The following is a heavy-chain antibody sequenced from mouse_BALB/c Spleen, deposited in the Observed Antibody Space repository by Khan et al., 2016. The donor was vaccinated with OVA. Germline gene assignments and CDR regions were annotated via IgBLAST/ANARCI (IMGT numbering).Heavy chain of an antibody. CDR3: ARNFGYFDY. CDR2: IYPGTGSYPGTGST. V-gene: IGHV1S132*01. J-gene: IGHJ2*02. Sequence: QMQLEESGAELVRPGASVKLSCKTAGYIFTSYWIHWVKQRSGQGLEWIARIYPGTGSYPGTGSTYYNEKFKGKATLTADKSSSTAYMQLSSLKSEDSDVYFCARNFGYFDYWGQGTSLTVS. D-gene: IGHD1-3*01. CDR1: GYIFTSYW.